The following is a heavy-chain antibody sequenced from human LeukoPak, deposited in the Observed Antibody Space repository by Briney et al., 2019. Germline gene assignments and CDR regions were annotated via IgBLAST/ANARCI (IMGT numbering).Heavy chain of an antibody. CDR1: GFTFSSYE. Sequence: PGGSLRLSCAASGFTFSSYEMNWVRQAPGEGLEWVSYISSSGDTIYYADSVKGRFTISRDNAKNSLYLQMNSLRAEDTAVYYCAREGTGRYYYYYYMDVWGKGTTVTISS. J-gene: IGHJ6*03. CDR3: AREGTGRYYYYYYMDV. CDR2: ISSSGDTI. D-gene: IGHD1-1*01. V-gene: IGHV3-48*03.